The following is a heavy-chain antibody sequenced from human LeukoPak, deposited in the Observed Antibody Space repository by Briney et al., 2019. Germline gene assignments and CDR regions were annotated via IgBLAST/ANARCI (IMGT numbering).Heavy chain of an antibody. Sequence: PSETLSLTCTVSGGSISSYFWSWFRQPPGKGLEWIGYIHYSGSTNYNPSLKSRVTISVDTSKNQFSLKLSSVTAADTAMYFCARDEGGHYDSTGFDYWGQGTLVTVSS. J-gene: IGHJ4*02. CDR1: GGSISSYF. V-gene: IGHV4-59*01. CDR3: ARDEGGHYDSTGFDY. D-gene: IGHD3-22*01. CDR2: IHYSGST.